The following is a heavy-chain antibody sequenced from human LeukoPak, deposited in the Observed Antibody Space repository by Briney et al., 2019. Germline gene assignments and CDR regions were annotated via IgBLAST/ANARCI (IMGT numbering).Heavy chain of an antibody. Sequence: LETLSLTCTVSGGSISSSSYYWGWIRQPPGKGLEWIGSIYYSGSTYYNPSLKSRVTMSVDTSKNQFSLKLSSVTAADTAVYYCARVSGTYYDYWGQGTLVTVSS. V-gene: IGHV4-39*07. CDR3: ARVSGTYYDY. D-gene: IGHD1-26*01. CDR2: IYYSGST. CDR1: GGSISSSSYY. J-gene: IGHJ4*02.